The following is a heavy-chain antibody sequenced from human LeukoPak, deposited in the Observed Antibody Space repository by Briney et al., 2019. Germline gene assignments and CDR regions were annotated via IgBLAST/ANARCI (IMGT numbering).Heavy chain of an antibody. Sequence: SETLSLTCTVSGGSISSTSYFWGWIRQPPGKGLEWIGTIYDSGSTYYNPSLKSRVTMSVDTSRNQFSLKLSSVNAADTAVYYCAKAGVRYYDSSGLHAFDIWGQGTMVTVSS. V-gene: IGHV4-39*01. D-gene: IGHD3-22*01. J-gene: IGHJ3*02. CDR1: GGSISSTSYF. CDR2: IYDSGST. CDR3: AKAGVRYYDSSGLHAFDI.